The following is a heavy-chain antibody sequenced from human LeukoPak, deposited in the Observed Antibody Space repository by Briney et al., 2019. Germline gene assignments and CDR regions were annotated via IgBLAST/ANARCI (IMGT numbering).Heavy chain of an antibody. D-gene: IGHD3-9*01. CDR3: ARGHYDILTGYSLDAFDI. J-gene: IGHJ3*02. CDR1: GGTFSSYA. V-gene: IGHV1-69*04. CDR2: IIPILGIA. Sequence: ASVKVSCKASGGTFSSYAISWVRQAPGQGLEWMGRIIPILGIANYAQKFQGRVTITAGKSTSTAYMELSSLRSEDTAVYYCARGHYDILTGYSLDAFDIWGQGTMVTVSS.